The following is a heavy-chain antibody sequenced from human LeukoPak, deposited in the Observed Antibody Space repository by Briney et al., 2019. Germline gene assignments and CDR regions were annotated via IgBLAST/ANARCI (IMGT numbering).Heavy chain of an antibody. V-gene: IGHV1-2*06. CDR2: INPNTGGT. J-gene: IGHJ4*02. CDR3: ARGGLDY. Sequence: ASVKVSCKASGYTFTGYHMHWVRQAPGQGLEWMGRINPNTGGTEYAQKFQGRVTMTRDTSISTAYMDLSRLRSDDTAVYYCARGGLDYWGQGTLVTVSS. CDR1: GYTFTGYH. D-gene: IGHD6-25*01.